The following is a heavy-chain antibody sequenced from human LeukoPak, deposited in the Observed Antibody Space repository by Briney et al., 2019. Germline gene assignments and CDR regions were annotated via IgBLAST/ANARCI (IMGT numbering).Heavy chain of an antibody. D-gene: IGHD6-25*01. J-gene: IGHJ6*03. CDR2: IYYSGST. CDR3: ARGADYYYYYMDV. V-gene: IGHV4-59*01. CDR1: RGSISSYY. Sequence: PSEALSLTCTVSRGSISSYYWSWIRQPPGKGLEWIGYIYYSGSTNYNPSLKSRVTISVDTSKNQFSLKLSSVTAADTAVYYCARGADYYYYYMDVWGKGTTVTVSS.